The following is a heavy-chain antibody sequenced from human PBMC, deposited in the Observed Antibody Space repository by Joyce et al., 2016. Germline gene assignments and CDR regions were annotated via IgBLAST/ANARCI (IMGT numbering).Heavy chain of an antibody. Sequence: QVQLHQSGPGLLKPSQTLSLTCAISGDRVSSNIAAWNWIRQSPSRGLEWLGRTYYRYNWDTDYAVDVKSRISIKPDSSKNQISLHLNSVTPEDSAIYYCARGEQRDNWLDPWGQGTLVIVSS. J-gene: IGHJ5*02. CDR1: GDRVSSNIAA. D-gene: IGHD6-25*01. CDR2: TYYRYNWDT. CDR3: ARGEQRDNWLDP. V-gene: IGHV6-1*01.